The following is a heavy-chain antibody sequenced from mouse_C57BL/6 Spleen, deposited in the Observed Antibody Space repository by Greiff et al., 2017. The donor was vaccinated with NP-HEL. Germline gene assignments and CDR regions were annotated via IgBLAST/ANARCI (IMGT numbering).Heavy chain of an antibody. CDR3: ARSHYYGSSYGFAY. D-gene: IGHD1-1*01. Sequence: QVQLKQPGAELVRPGTSVKLSCKASGYTFTSYWMHWVKQRPGQGLEWIGVIDPSDSYTNYNQKFKGKATLTVDTSSSTAYMQLSSLTSEDSAVYYCARSHYYGSSYGFAYWGQGTLVTVSA. CDR2: IDPSDSYT. J-gene: IGHJ3*01. CDR1: GYTFTSYW. V-gene: IGHV1-59*01.